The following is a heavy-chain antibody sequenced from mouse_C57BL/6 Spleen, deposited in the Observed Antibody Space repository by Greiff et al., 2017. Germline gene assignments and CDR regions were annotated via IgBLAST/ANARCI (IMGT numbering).Heavy chain of an antibody. V-gene: IGHV1-63*01. CDR3: ARTTQSTNFYY. CDR2: IYPGGGYT. D-gene: IGHD3-2*02. CDR1: GYTFTNYW. J-gene: IGHJ2*01. Sequence: VKLMESGAELVRPGTSVKMSCKASGYTFTNYWIGWAKQRPGHGLEWIGDIYPGGGYTNYNEKFKGKATLTADKSSSTAYMQFSSLTSADSAIYYCARTTQSTNFYYWGQGTTLTVSS.